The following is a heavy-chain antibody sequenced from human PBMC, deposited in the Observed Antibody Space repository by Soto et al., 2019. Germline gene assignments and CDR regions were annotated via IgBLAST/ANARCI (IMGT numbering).Heavy chain of an antibody. CDR2: TSSTGDLI. J-gene: IGHJ4*02. CDR1: GFTVSDYS. D-gene: IGHD2-21*01. V-gene: IGHV3-48*02. CDR3: ATWAIAVGGEGF. Sequence: HPGGSLRLSCTASGFTVSDYSVNWVRQAPGKGLEWISYTSSTGDLILYADSVKGRFTIARDIAKNSLYLQMDSLRDEDSAVYYCATWAIAVGGEGFWGQGTLVTVSS.